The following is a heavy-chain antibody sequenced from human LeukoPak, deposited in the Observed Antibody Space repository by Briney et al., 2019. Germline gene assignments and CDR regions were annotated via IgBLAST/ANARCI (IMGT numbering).Heavy chain of an antibody. D-gene: IGHD6-19*01. V-gene: IGHV3-30*02. J-gene: IGHJ4*02. Sequence: GGSLRLSCAASGFTFSSYGMHWVRQAPGKGLEWVAFIRYDGSNKYYADSVKGRFTISRDNSKNTLYLQMNSLRAEDTAVHYCAKEKSVAGPFDYWGQGTLVTVSS. CDR2: IRYDGSNK. CDR3: AKEKSVAGPFDY. CDR1: GFTFSSYG.